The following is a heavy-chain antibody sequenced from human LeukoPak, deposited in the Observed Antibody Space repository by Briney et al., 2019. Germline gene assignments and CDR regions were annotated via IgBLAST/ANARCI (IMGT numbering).Heavy chain of an antibody. CDR2: IFPIFGTA. V-gene: IGHV1-69*05. D-gene: IGHD3-22*01. J-gene: IGHJ4*02. CDR3: ATSPLYDDSTLYYFDY. CDR1: GGTFSSYA. Sequence: SVKVSCKASGGTFSSYAISWVRQAPGQGLEWMGGIFPIFGTANYAQKFQGRVTITTDESTSTAYMELSSLRSEDTAVYYCATSPLYDDSTLYYFDYWGQGTLVTVSS.